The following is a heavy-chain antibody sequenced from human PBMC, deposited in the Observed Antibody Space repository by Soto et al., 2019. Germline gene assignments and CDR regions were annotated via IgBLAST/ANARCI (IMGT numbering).Heavy chain of an antibody. CDR1: GFTFSTYS. CDR3: MRGPHIGYGETY. V-gene: IGHV3-21*01. CDR2: ISSDSTYM. J-gene: IGHJ4*02. D-gene: IGHD5-12*01. Sequence: GSLRLSCVASGFTFSTYSMNWVRQAPGKGLEWVSSISSDSTYMYYADSVKGRFTISRDNAKNSLYLQMNSLRGEDTAVYYCMRGPHIGYGETYWGQGTLVPVSS.